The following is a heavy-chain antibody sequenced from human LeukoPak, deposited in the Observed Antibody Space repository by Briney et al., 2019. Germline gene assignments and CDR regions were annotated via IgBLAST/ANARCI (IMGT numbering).Heavy chain of an antibody. CDR3: ARDGGGNFGFDY. D-gene: IGHD4-23*01. Sequence: GSLRLSCAASGFMFSSYWMIWVRQAPGKGLEWVANIKHDGSEKYYVDSVKGRFTVSRDKANNTLFLQMNSLRAEDTAVYYCARDGGGNFGFDYWGQGTLVTVSS. J-gene: IGHJ4*02. V-gene: IGHV3-7*05. CDR1: GFMFSSYW. CDR2: IKHDGSEK.